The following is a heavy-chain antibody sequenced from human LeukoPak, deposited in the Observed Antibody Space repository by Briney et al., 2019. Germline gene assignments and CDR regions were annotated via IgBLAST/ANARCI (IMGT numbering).Heavy chain of an antibody. CDR2: ISGSGENT. Sequence: PGGSLRLSCAASGFTFSRYAMSWVRQAPGKGLEWVSAISGSGENTFYADSVKGRFTISRDNSKNTLYLQMNCLRAEDTAVYYCARGGSYLSAFDIWGQGTMVTVSS. V-gene: IGHV3-23*01. CDR3: ARGGSYLSAFDI. J-gene: IGHJ3*02. D-gene: IGHD1-26*01. CDR1: GFTFSRYA.